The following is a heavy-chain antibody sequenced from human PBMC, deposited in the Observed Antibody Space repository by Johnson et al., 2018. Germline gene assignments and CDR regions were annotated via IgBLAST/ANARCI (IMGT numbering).Heavy chain of an antibody. D-gene: IGHD2-2*01. CDR3: VRDGYATGRNDAFAT. Sequence: VQLVESGGGLVQXGGSLRLXCAASGFTLSRYGMNWVRQAPGKGLEWVSHITGSSPTIYYADSVKGRLTASRDNSKNSLYLQMSSLRAEDTAVYYWVRDGYATGRNDAFATWGQGTMVTVSS. J-gene: IGHJ3*02. CDR1: GFTLSRYG. V-gene: IGHV3-48*01. CDR2: ITGSSPTI.